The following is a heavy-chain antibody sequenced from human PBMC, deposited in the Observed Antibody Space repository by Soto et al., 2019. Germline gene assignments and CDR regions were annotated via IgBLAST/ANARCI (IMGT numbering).Heavy chain of an antibody. Sequence: QVQLVQSGAEVKKPGASVKVSCKASGYTFTNYAMHWVRQAPGQRLEWMGWINAGNGNTKYSQKFQGRVTITRDTSASTAYMELSSLRSEDTAVYYCASSGSLYWYFDLWGRGTLVTVSS. CDR2: INAGNGNT. V-gene: IGHV1-3*01. CDR1: GYTFTNYA. D-gene: IGHD1-26*01. CDR3: ASSGSLYWYFDL. J-gene: IGHJ2*01.